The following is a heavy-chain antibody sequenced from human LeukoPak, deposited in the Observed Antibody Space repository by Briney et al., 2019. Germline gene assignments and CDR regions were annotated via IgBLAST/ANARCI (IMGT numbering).Heavy chain of an antibody. V-gene: IGHV4-61*02. D-gene: IGHD2-2*01. Sequence: PSETLSLTCTVSGGSISSGSYYWSWIRQPAGKGLEWIGRIYTSGSTNYNPSLKSRVSVSLDTSKNQFSLKLSSVTAADTAVYYCARDLLSYPYNWFEPCGQGTLVTVSS. CDR1: GGSISSGSYY. J-gene: IGHJ5*02. CDR3: ARDLLSYPYNWFEP. CDR2: IYTSGST.